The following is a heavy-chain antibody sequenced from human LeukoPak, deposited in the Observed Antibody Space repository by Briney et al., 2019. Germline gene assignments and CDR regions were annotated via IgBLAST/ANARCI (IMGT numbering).Heavy chain of an antibody. Sequence: ASVKVSCKASGYTFTSYDINWVGQATGQGLEWMGWMNPNSGNTGYAQKFQGRVTMTRNTSISTAYMELSSLRSEDTAVYYCARWGQQAPAMVRAKILYYYYYYMDVWGKGTTVTVSS. D-gene: IGHD3-10*01. CDR1: GYTFTSYD. CDR2: MNPNSGNT. V-gene: IGHV1-8*01. CDR3: ARWGQQAPAMVRAKILYYYYYYMDV. J-gene: IGHJ6*03.